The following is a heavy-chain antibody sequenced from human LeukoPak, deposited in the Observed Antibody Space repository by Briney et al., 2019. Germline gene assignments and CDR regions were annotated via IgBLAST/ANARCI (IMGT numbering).Heavy chain of an antibody. Sequence: GGSLRLSCAASGFTFSSYAMTWVRQAPGKGLEWVSAISGSGDSTFNADSVKGRFTISRDNPKNSLYLQMGSLRADDTAMYYCARDPRDDHNSLDYWGQGTQVTVSS. V-gene: IGHV3-23*01. CDR1: GFTFSSYA. D-gene: IGHD5-24*01. CDR2: ISGSGDST. J-gene: IGHJ4*02. CDR3: ARDPRDDHNSLDY.